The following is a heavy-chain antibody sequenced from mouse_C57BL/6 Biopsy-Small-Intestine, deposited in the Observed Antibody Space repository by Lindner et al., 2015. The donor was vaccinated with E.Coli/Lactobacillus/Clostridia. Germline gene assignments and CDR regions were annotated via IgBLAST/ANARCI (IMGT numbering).Heavy chain of an antibody. CDR1: GYAFSSSW. Sequence: VQLQESGPELVKPGASVKVSCMASGYAFSSSWMNWVKQRPGKGLEWIGRIYPGDGDTNYNVNFKGEATLTADKSSSTAYMQLSSLTSEDSAVYFCARMPIYYGDLGGAYWGQGTLVTVSA. D-gene: IGHD2-13*01. CDR2: IYPGDGDT. J-gene: IGHJ3*01. CDR3: ARMPIYYGDLGGAY. V-gene: IGHV1-82*01.